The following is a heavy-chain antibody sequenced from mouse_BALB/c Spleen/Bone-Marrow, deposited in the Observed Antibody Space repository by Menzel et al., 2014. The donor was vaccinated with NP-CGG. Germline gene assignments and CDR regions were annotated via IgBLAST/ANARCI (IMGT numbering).Heavy chain of an antibody. CDR3: ARTDY. Sequence: VQLQQSGAELVKPGASVKLSCTASGFNIKDTYMQWVKQRPEQGLEWIGRIDPANGNTKYDPKFQGKATITVDISSNTAYPQLSTLTSEDTAAYCCARTDYWGQGTTLTVSS. CDR2: IDPANGNT. V-gene: IGHV14-3*02. CDR1: GFNIKDTY. J-gene: IGHJ2*01.